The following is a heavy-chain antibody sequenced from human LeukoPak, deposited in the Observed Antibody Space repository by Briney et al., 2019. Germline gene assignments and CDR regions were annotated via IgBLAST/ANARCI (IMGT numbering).Heavy chain of an antibody. V-gene: IGHV1-18*01. Sequence: ASVKVSCKASGYTFTIYGITWVRQAPGQGLEWMGWVTAYNGNTNYAQNLQGRVTMTTDTSTTTAYMELRSLRSDDTAVYYCARGEGFLDYWGQGTLVTVSS. CDR2: VTAYNGNT. J-gene: IGHJ4*02. CDR3: ARGEGFLDY. D-gene: IGHD2-21*01. CDR1: GYTFTIYG.